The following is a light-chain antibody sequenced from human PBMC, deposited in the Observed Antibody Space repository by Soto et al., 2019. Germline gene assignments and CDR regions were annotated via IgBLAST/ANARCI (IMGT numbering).Light chain of an antibody. Sequence: DIVMTQSPATLSMSPGERATLSCRASQSISTKVAWYQQKPGQAPRLLIYGASTRATGVPARFSVSGSGTEVTLSISRLQYEHFSVYYCQQYNSWPLTFCGGTKVDIK. CDR2: GAS. V-gene: IGKV3-15*01. CDR3: QQYNSWPLT. J-gene: IGKJ4*01. CDR1: QSISTK.